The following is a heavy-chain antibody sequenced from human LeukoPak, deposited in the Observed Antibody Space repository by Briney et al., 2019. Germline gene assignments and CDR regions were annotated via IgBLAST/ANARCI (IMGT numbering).Heavy chain of an antibody. CDR2: ISGGTT. CDR1: GFTFGDYL. CDR3: SRGSGWLSVY. D-gene: IGHD6-19*01. J-gene: IGHJ4*02. V-gene: IGHV3-49*03. Sequence: GGSLRLSCVASGFTFGDYLMSWFRQAPGKGLEWIGFISGGTTEYAASVKGRFTISRDDSTSIAYLQMNSLTTEDTAVYYCSRGSGWLSVYWGQGTLVTVSS.